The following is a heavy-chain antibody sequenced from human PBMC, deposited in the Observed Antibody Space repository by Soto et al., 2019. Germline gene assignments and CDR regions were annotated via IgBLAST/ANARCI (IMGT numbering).Heavy chain of an antibody. CDR2: IYYSGST. Sequence: QLQLQESGPGLVKPSETLSLTCTVSAGSISSSSYYWGWIRQPPGKGLEWIGSIYYSGSTYYNPSLKSGVTISVDTSKNQFSLKRTSVTAADTAVYYCASLPDWCSGNSWGQGTLVSVSS. D-gene: IGHD3-10*02. V-gene: IGHV4-39*01. J-gene: IGHJ4*02. CDR1: AGSISSSSYY. CDR3: ASLPDWCSGNS.